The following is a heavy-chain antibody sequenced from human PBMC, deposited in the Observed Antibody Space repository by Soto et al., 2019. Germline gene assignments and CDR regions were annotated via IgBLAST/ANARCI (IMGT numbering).Heavy chain of an antibody. V-gene: IGHV3-30*18. J-gene: IGHJ4*02. Sequence: GIRWILQAPGKGLEWVAFISNDGSNKYYADSVKGRFTISRDNSKNTLYLQMNSLRAEDTAVYSYAKGFGDYWALAYWGQGTLVTVSS. D-gene: IGHD3-16*01. CDR3: AKGFGDYWALAY. CDR1: G. CDR2: ISNDGSNK.